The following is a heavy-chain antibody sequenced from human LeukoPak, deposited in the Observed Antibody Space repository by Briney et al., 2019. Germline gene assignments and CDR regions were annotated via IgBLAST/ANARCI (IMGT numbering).Heavy chain of an antibody. V-gene: IGHV3-7*01. J-gene: IGHJ3*02. CDR2: IKQDGSEK. D-gene: IGHD6-19*01. CDR3: ARDRLDSSGWYKDDAFDI. Sequence: PGRSLRLSCAASGFTFSSYGMHWVRQAPGKGLEWVANIKQDGSEKYYVDSVKGRFTISRDNAKNSLYLQMNSLRAEDTAVYYCARDRLDSSGWYKDDAFDIWGQGTMVTVSS. CDR1: GFTFSSYG.